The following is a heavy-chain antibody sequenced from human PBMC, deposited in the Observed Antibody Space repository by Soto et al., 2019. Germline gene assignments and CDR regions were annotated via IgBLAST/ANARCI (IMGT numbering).Heavy chain of an antibody. CDR3: ARAHYGDYGYGMDV. V-gene: IGHV4-59*08. Sequence: TSETLSLTSTVSGGSISSYDWSWIRQPPGKGLERIGYIYYSGSTNYNPSLKSRVTISVDTSKNQFSLKLSSVTAADTAVYYCARAHYGDYGYGMDVWGQGTTVTVSS. CDR2: IYYSGST. J-gene: IGHJ6*02. D-gene: IGHD4-17*01. CDR1: GGSISSYD.